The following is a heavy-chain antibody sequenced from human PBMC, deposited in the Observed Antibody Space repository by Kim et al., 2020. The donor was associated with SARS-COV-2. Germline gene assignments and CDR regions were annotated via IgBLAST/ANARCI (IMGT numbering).Heavy chain of an antibody. Sequence: GGSLRLSCAASGFTFSRYGMHWVRQAPGKGLEWVAAIWSDGSDKYFVDSVKGRFTISRDNSKNTLYLQMNSLRAEDTAVYYCAKEAYGAPAPFDYWGQGTLVTVSS. V-gene: IGHV3-33*06. D-gene: IGHD2-8*01. CDR1: GFTFSRYG. J-gene: IGHJ4*02. CDR2: IWSDGSDK. CDR3: AKEAYGAPAPFDY.